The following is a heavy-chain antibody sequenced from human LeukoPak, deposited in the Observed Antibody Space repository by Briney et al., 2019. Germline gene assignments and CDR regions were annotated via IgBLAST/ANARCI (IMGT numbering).Heavy chain of an antibody. V-gene: IGHV4-61*05. CDR2: IYYSGST. Sequence: SETLSLTCTVSGGSISSSSYYWGWIRQPPGKGLEWIGYIYYSGSTNYNPSLKSRVTISVDTSKNQFSLKLSSVTAADTAVYYCARGEKYLNNWFDPWGQGTLVTVSS. J-gene: IGHJ5*02. CDR1: GGSISSSSYY. CDR3: ARGEKYLNNWFDP. D-gene: IGHD2-2*01.